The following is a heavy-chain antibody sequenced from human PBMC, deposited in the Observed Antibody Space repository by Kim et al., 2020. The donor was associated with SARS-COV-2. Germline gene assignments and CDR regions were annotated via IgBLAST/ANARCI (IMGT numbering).Heavy chain of an antibody. Sequence: SVKVSCKASGGTFSSYAISWGRQAPGQGLEWMGRIIPILGIANYAQNFQGRVTITSDKSTSTAYMELSSLRSEDTAVYYCARVQTTVTEYYYYGMDVWG. CDR1: GGTFSSYA. CDR2: IIPILGIA. CDR3: ARVQTTVTEYYYYGMDV. V-gene: IGHV1-69*04. D-gene: IGHD4-17*01. J-gene: IGHJ6*02.